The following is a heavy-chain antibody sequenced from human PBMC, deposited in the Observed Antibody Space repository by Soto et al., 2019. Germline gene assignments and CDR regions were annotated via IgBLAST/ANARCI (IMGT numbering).Heavy chain of an antibody. CDR3: ARRYGDSYYY. V-gene: IGHV4-59*08. CDR1: GGSISSYY. Sequence: ETLSLTCTVSGGSISSYYWSCIRQPPGKGLEWIGYIYYSGSTNYNPSLKSRVTISVDTSKNQFSLKLSSVTAADTAVYYCARRYGDSYYYWGQGTLVTGSA. J-gene: IGHJ4*02. D-gene: IGHD5-18*01. CDR2: IYYSGST.